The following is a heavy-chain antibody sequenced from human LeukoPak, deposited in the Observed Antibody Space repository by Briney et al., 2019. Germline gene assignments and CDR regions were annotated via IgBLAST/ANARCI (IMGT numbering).Heavy chain of an antibody. Sequence: ASVKVSCKASGYTFTGYYMHWVRQARGQGLEWMGWINPNSGGTNYAQMFQGRVTMTRDTSISTAYMELSRLRSDDTAVYYCAGGYSGYDPSGWFDPWGQGTLVTVSS. D-gene: IGHD5-12*01. CDR1: GYTFTGYY. V-gene: IGHV1-2*02. J-gene: IGHJ5*02. CDR2: INPNSGGT. CDR3: AGGYSGYDPSGWFDP.